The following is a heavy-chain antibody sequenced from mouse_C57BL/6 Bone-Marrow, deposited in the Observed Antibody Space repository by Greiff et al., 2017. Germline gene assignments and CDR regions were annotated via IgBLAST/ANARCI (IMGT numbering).Heavy chain of an antibody. CDR1: GYTFTSYW. D-gene: IGHD1-1*02. J-gene: IGHJ2*01. Sequence: VQLQQPGAELVKPGASVKMSCKASGYTFTSYWITWVKQRPGQGLEWIGDIYPGSGSTNYNEKFKSKATLTVDTSSSTAYMQLSSLTSEDSAVYYCASKVDYGLYFDYWGQGTTLTVSS. V-gene: IGHV1-55*01. CDR2: IYPGSGST. CDR3: ASKVDYGLYFDY.